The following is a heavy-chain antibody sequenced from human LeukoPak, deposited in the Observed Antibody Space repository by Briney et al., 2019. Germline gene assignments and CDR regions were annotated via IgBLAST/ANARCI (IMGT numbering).Heavy chain of an antibody. CDR2: INPSGGST. J-gene: IGHJ4*02. V-gene: IGHV1-46*01. D-gene: IGHD3-10*01. CDR3: ARLDLMVRGDE. CDR1: GYTFTSYY. Sequence: ASVKVSCKASGYTFTSYYMHWVRQAPGQGLEWMGIINPSGGSTSYTQKFQGRVTMTRDMSTSTVYMELSSLRSEDTAVYYCARLDLMVRGDEWGQGTLVTVSS.